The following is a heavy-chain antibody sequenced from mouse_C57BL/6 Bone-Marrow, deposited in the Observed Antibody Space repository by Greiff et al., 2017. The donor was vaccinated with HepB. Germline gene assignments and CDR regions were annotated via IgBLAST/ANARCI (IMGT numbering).Heavy chain of an antibody. Sequence: VKLMESGAELVRPGASVTLSCKASGYTFTDYEMHWVKQTPVHGLEWIGAIDPETGGTAYNQKFKGKAILTADKSSSTAYMELRSLTSEDSAVYYCTRSRGYWYFDVWGTGTTVTVSS. CDR2: IDPETGGT. CDR3: TRSRGYWYFDV. J-gene: IGHJ1*03. CDR1: GYTFTDYE. V-gene: IGHV1-15*01.